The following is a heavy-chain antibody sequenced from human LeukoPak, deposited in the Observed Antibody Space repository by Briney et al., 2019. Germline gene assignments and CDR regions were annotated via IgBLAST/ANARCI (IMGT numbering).Heavy chain of an antibody. CDR3: AKGGFDWSYYFDY. CDR1: GYTFTGYY. J-gene: IGHJ4*02. CDR2: INPNSGGT. V-gene: IGHV1-2*02. D-gene: IGHD3-9*01. Sequence: ASVKVSCKASGYTFTGYYMHWVRQAPGQGLEWMGWINPNSGGTNYARKFQGRVTMTRDTSISTAYMELSRLRSDDTAVYYCAKGGFDWSYYFDYWGQGTLVTVSS.